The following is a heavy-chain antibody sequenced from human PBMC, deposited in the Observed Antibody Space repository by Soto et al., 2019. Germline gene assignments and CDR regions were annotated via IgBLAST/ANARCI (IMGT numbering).Heavy chain of an antibody. CDR3: VKDESINWYSGHFRH. J-gene: IGHJ1*01. Sequence: GGSLRLSCAASGSTFDDYAMHWVRQVPGKGLEWVSGINWNSGSIGYADSVKGRFAISRDNAKNSLHLQMNSLRAEDTAFYYCVKDESINWYSGHFRHWGQGTLVTVSS. V-gene: IGHV3-9*01. CDR2: INWNSGSI. D-gene: IGHD6-13*01. CDR1: GSTFDDYA.